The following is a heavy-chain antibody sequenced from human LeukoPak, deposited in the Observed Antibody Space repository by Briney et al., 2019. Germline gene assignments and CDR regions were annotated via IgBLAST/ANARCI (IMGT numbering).Heavy chain of an antibody. CDR1: GGSISSYY. J-gene: IGHJ4*02. D-gene: IGHD5-24*01. V-gene: IGHV4-59*01. CDR3: ARFKDGYKADY. CDR2: IYYSGST. Sequence: SETLSLTCTVSGGSISSYYWSWIRQPPGKGLEWIGYIYYSGSTNYSPSLKSRVTISVDTSKNQFSLKLSSVTAADMAVYYCARFKDGYKADYWGQGTLVTVSS.